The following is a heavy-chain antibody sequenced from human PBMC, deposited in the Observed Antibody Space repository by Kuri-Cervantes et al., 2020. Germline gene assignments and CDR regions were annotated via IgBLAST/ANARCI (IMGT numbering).Heavy chain of an antibody. D-gene: IGHD2-8*01. CDR3: ARGPVVYEFDP. J-gene: IGHJ5*02. Sequence: ASVKVSCKASGYTFTSYDINWVRQATGQGLEWMGWMNPNSGNTGYAQKFQGKVTMTRNTSISTAYMELSSLRSADTAVYYCARGPVVYEFDPWGQGTLVTVSS. V-gene: IGHV1-8*01. CDR2: MNPNSGNT. CDR1: GYTFTSYD.